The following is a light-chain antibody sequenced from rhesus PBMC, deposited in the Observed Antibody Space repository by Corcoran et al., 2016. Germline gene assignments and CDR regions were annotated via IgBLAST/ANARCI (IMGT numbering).Light chain of an antibody. Sequence: DIQMTQSPSSLSASVGDKVTITCRASQGISSWLAWYQQKPGKAPKLLIYAASSLQSGVPSRFSGSGSGTDYTLTISSLHPKDFATYYCQQYDDLPWTFDQGTKVEIK. CDR3: QQYDDLPWT. CDR2: AAS. J-gene: IGKJ1*01. V-gene: IGKV1-19*01. CDR1: QGISSW.